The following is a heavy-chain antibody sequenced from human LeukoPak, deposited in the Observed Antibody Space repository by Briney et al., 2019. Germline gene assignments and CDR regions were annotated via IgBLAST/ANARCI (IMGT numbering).Heavy chain of an antibody. V-gene: IGHV4-59*08. J-gene: IGHJ3*02. CDR3: ARTNAFDI. CDR1: GGSISSYY. CDR2: IYYSGST. Sequence: PSETLSLTCSVSGGSISSYYWSWIRQPPGKGLEWIGYIYYSGSTNYNPSLKSRVTISVDTSKNQFSLRLSSVTAADTAVYYCARTNAFDIWGQGTMVTVSS.